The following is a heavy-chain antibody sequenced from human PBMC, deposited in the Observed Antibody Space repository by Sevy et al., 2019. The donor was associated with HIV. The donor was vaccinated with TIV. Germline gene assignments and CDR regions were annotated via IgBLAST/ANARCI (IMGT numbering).Heavy chain of an antibody. V-gene: IGHV4-59*01. Sequence: SETLSLTCSVSGGSIKYYYWSWIRQPPGKGLEWIGNIFYSGSANYNPSLKSRFTISVDTSKNQFSLKLNSVTAADTAVYYCASHEDWGSSSWFRFDPWGQGTLVTVSS. CDR2: IFYSGSA. CDR1: GGSIKYYY. J-gene: IGHJ5*02. CDR3: ASHEDWGSSSWFRFDP. D-gene: IGHD6-13*01.